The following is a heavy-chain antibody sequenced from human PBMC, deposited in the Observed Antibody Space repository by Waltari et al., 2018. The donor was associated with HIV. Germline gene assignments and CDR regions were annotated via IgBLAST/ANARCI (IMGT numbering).Heavy chain of an antibody. V-gene: IGHV1-3*01. CDR2: IIDGNSKT. J-gene: IGHJ3*02. CDR3: ARDAQPYCSTTSCYVVAFDI. Sequence: QVQLVQSGAEVKKPGASVKVSCKASGYTFTSYAMHWVRQAPGQRLAWMGWIIDGNSKTESATKCQGRVTVTRATSAGRAYMEVGSLRSDDTAVYYCARDAQPYCSTTSCYVVAFDIWGQGTIVTVSS. D-gene: IGHD2-2*01. CDR1: GYTFTSYA.